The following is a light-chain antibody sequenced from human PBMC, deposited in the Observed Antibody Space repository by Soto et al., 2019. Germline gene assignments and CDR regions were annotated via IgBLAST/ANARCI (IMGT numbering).Light chain of an antibody. CDR3: QQYRSSPLIT. CDR1: QSVSSN. Sequence: TLSVSTGERATLSCRASQSVSSNLAWYQQRPGQAPRLLIYEASTRASGVPDRFSGSGAGTDFSLTISRLEPEDFAVYYCQQYRSSPLITFGQGTRLAI. CDR2: EAS. J-gene: IGKJ5*01. V-gene: IGKV3-20*01.